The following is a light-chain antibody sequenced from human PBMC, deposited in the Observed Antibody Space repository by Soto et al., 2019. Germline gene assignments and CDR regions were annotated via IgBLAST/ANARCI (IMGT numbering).Light chain of an antibody. J-gene: IGLJ1*01. Sequence: QSLLPQPASASGSPGQSFAISLTGTSSDVGCQNYVSWYQQHPGKAPKLIIYAVTERPSGVPDRFSGSKSGNTASLTVSGLQTEDEADYYCSSHAGNNNYVFGTGTKVTVL. CDR1: SSDVGCQNY. CDR2: AVT. V-gene: IGLV2-8*01. CDR3: SSHAGNNNYV.